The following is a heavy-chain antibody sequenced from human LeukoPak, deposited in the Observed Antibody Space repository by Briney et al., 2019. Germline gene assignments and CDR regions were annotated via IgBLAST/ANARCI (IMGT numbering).Heavy chain of an antibody. Sequence: PGRSLLLSCAASGFIFSSYGMHWVRPAPGKGLEWVAVISYDGSNKYYADSVKGRFTISRDNSKNTLNLQMNSLRVEDTAVYYCAKDPRSSTRTYFDYWGQGTLVTVSS. CDR3: AKDPRSSTRTYFDY. V-gene: IGHV3-30*18. J-gene: IGHJ4*02. D-gene: IGHD2-2*01. CDR1: GFIFSSYG. CDR2: ISYDGSNK.